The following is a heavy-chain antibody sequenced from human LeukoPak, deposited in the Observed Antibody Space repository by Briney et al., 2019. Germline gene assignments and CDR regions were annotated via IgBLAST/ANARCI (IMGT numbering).Heavy chain of an antibody. V-gene: IGHV4-34*01. D-gene: IGHD5-18*01. CDR2: INHSGST. J-gene: IGHJ4*02. CDR1: GGFFSGYY. Sequence: PSETLSLTCAVYGGFFSGYYWSGIRQPPGKGLEGIGEINHSGSTNYNPSLESRVTISVDTSKNQFSLKLSSVTAADTAVYYCAREDVDTAMVTKLDYWGQGTLVTVSS. CDR3: AREDVDTAMVTKLDY.